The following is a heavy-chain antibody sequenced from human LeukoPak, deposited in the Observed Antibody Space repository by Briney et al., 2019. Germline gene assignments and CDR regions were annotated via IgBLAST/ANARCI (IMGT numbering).Heavy chain of an antibody. CDR3: AGVRDASGSYYPY. CDR2: IKQDGSEK. D-gene: IGHD3-10*01. V-gene: IGHV3-7*04. CDR1: GFSSSNCW. Sequence: GGSLRLSCVASGFSSSNCWMGWVRQAPGKGLEWVANIKQDGSEKYYVDSVKGRFTISRDNAKNSLYLQMNSLSAEDTAVYYCAGVRDASGSYYPYWGQGTLVTVSS. J-gene: IGHJ4*02.